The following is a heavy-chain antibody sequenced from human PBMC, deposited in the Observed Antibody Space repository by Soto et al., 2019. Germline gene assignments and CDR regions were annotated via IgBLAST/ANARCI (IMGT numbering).Heavy chain of an antibody. CDR3: AKDFKVSGGHHGSLNYYCGMDV. Sequence: PGGSLRLSCAASGFTFSDFGMHWVRQAPGKGLEWVAIISYDGILKYYADSVKGRFTISRDTSKGAVYLQTNSLTPEDTAVYYCAKDFKVSGGHHGSLNYYCGMDVWGQGTTVTVSS. J-gene: IGHJ6*02. CDR1: GFTFSDFG. CDR2: ISYDGILK. V-gene: IGHV3-30*18. D-gene: IGHD3-10*01.